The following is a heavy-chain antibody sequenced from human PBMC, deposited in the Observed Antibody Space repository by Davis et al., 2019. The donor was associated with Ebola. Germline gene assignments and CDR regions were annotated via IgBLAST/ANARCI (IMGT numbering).Heavy chain of an antibody. CDR3: ARDLSIVSSGSYWGWFDP. D-gene: IGHD1-26*01. J-gene: IGHJ5*02. V-gene: IGHV3-21*01. CDR2: ITSSSSYI. CDR1: GFTFSSYS. Sequence: PGGSLRLSCAASGFTFSSYSMNWVRQAPGKELEWVSSITSSSSYISYADSVKGRFTISRDNAKNSLSLQMNSLRAEDTAVYYCARDLSIVSSGSYWGWFDPWGQGTLVTVSS.